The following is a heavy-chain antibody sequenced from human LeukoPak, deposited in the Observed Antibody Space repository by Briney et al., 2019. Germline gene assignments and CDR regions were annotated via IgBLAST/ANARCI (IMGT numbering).Heavy chain of an antibody. V-gene: IGHV1-2*04. CDR2: INPNSGGT. Sequence: ASVKVSCKASGYTFTGYYMHWVRQAPGQGLEWMGWINPNSGGTNYAQKFQGWVTMTRDTSISTAYMELSRLRSEDTAVYYCARGGSSSWYQKYYFDYWGQGTLVTVSS. D-gene: IGHD6-13*01. CDR1: GYTFTGYY. CDR3: ARGGSSSWYQKYYFDY. J-gene: IGHJ4*02.